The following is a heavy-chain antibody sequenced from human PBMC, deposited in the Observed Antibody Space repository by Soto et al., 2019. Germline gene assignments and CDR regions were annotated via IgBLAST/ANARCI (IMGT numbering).Heavy chain of an antibody. V-gene: IGHV4-34*01. CDR2: MSHSGGT. J-gene: IGHJ3*02. CDR3: ARVERGTATTVVDAFIS. D-gene: IGHD1-1*01. Sequence: QVQLQQWGAGLLKPSETLSLTCAVYGGSVNSGNYYWSWIRQPPGKGLEWIGEMSHSGGTHFNPSLKSRVTISVDTSKNQFSLKMSSVTAADTALYYCARVERGTATTVVDAFISGAQGHWSPSLQ. CDR1: GGSVNSGNYY.